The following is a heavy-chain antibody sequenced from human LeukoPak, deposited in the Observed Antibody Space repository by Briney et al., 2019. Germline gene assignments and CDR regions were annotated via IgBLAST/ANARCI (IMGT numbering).Heavy chain of an antibody. J-gene: IGHJ4*02. V-gene: IGHV3-23*01. D-gene: IGHD3-9*01. Sequence: AGGSLRLSCAASGFIFSNYAMSWVRQAPGKGLEWVSAIGGRDSGTYYADSVRGRLTVSRDDPKNTLYLQMNTLRAEDTAVYYCAKWGDYDILTGYYDSDYWGQGTLVTVSS. CDR3: AKWGDYDILTGYYDSDY. CDR2: IGGRDSGT. CDR1: GFIFSNYA.